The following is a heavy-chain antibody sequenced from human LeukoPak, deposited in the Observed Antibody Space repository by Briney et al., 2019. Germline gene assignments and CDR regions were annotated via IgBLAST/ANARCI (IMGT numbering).Heavy chain of an antibody. J-gene: IGHJ3*02. CDR1: GYSFTSYW. CDR2: IYPGDSDT. CDR3: ARHSSYDSSGQLGIDI. D-gene: IGHD3-22*01. V-gene: IGHV5-51*01. Sequence: GESLKISCKGSGYSFTSYWIGWVRQMPGKGLEWMGIIYPGDSDTRYSPSFQGQVTISADKSISTAYLRWSSLKASDTAMYYCARHSSYDSSGQLGIDIWGQGTMVTVSS.